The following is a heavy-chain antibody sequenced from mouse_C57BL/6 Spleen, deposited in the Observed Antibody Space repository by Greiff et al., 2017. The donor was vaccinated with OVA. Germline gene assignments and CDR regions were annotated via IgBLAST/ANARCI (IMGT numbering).Heavy chain of an antibody. V-gene: IGHV3-6*01. CDR1: GYSITSNYY. J-gene: IGHJ2*01. CDR3: SRDRDRIVTDYFDY. D-gene: IGHD2-12*01. Sequence: EVKLVESGPGLVKPSQSLSLTCSVTGYSITSNYYWNWIRQFPGNKLEWMGYISYDGSNNYNPSLKNRISITRDTSKNQFFLKLNSVTTEDSATYYCSRDRDRIVTDYFDYWGQGTTLTVSS. CDR2: ISYDGSN.